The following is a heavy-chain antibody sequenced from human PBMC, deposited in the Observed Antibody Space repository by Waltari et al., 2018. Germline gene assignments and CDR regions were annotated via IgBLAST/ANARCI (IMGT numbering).Heavy chain of an antibody. CDR2: IDPSDSET. Sequence: EVHLVQSGAEVKKPGESLKISCKGSGYSFTNYWINWVRQMPGKGLEWMGRIDPSDSETNYSPSFQGHFTISADKSTNTAYLQWSTLKASDTAMYYCARGVGSPGDFWGQGTLVTVSS. J-gene: IGHJ4*02. CDR3: ARGVGSPGDF. CDR1: GYSFTNYW. V-gene: IGHV5-10-1*03. D-gene: IGHD2-8*01.